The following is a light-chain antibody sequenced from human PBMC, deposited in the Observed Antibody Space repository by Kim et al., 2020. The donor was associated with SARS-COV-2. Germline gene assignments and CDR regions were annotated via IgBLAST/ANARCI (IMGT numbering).Light chain of an antibody. Sequence: PGQSVTISCTGTSSDVGGYNYVSWYQHHPGKAPKLMIYEVSKRPSGVPDRFSGSKSGNTASLTVSGLQAEDEADYYCSSYAGGPYVFGTGTKVTVL. CDR2: EVS. CDR3: SSYAGGPYV. J-gene: IGLJ1*01. CDR1: SSDVGGYNY. V-gene: IGLV2-8*01.